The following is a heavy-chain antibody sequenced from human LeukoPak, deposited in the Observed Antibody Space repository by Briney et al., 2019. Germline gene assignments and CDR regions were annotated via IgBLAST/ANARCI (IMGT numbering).Heavy chain of an antibody. CDR2: IYYSGST. Sequence: SETLSLTCTVSGGSISSGSYYWGWIRQPPGKGLEWIGSIYYSGSTYYNPSLKSRVTISVDTSKNQFSLKLSSVTAADTAVYYCARDNRDFWTLNYRGQGTLVTVSS. CDR1: GGSISSGSYY. J-gene: IGHJ4*02. D-gene: IGHD3/OR15-3a*01. V-gene: IGHV4-39*07. CDR3: ARDNRDFWTLNY.